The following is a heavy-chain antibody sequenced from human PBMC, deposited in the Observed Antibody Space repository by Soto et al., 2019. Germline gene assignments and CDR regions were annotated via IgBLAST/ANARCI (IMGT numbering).Heavy chain of an antibody. CDR1: GGTFSSYA. CDR2: IIPIFGTA. CDR3: ARDSPPEGSYSYYYYGMDV. D-gene: IGHD3-10*01. Sequence: QVQLVQSGAEVKKPGSSVKVSCKASGGTFSSYAISWVRQAPGQGLEWMGGIIPIFGTANYAQKFQGRVTITADESTSTAYMELSSLRSEDTAVYYFARDSPPEGSYSYYYYGMDVWGQGTTVTVSS. J-gene: IGHJ6*02. V-gene: IGHV1-69*01.